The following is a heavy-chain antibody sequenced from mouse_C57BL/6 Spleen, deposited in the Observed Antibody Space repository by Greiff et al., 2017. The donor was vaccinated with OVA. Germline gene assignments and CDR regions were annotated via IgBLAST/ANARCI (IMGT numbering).Heavy chain of an antibody. CDR1: GYTFTSYW. CDR3: ALPYEGYPYAMDY. Sequence: VQLQQPGAELVKPGASVKVSCKASGYTFTSYWMHWVKQRPGQGLEWIGRIHPSDSDTNYHQKFKGKATLTVDKSSSTAYMQLSSLRADDSAVYYCALPYEGYPYAMDYWGQGTSVTVSS. CDR2: IHPSDSDT. V-gene: IGHV1-74*01. J-gene: IGHJ4*01. D-gene: IGHD2-3*01.